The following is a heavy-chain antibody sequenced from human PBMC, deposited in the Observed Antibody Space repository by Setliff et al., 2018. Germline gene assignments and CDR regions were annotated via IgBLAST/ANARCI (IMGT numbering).Heavy chain of an antibody. D-gene: IGHD3-10*02. Sequence: GGSLRLSCAASGFTISYYAMHWVRQAPGRGLEWVAFISYDGSNKSHGDSVKGRFTISRDNSKNTLYLQMNSLRAEDTAVYYCVRDDVRGYYMDVWGKGTTVTVSS. J-gene: IGHJ6*03. CDR1: GFTISYYA. CDR3: VRDDVRGYYMDV. V-gene: IGHV3-30*04. CDR2: ISYDGSNK.